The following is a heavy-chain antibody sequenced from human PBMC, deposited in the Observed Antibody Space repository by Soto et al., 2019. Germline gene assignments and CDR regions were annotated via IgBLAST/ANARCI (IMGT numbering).Heavy chain of an antibody. V-gene: IGHV2-5*02. CDR2: IYWDDDK. CDR3: AHSLIGYYYDSSGSNWFDP. CDR1: GFSLSTSGVG. Sequence: QITLKESGPPLVKPTQTLTLTCTFSGFSLSTSGVGVGWIRQPPGKALEWLALIYWDDDKRYSPSLKSRLTITQDTSXXXVXXTMTNMDPVDTATYYCAHSLIGYYYDSSGSNWFDPWGQGTLVTVSS. J-gene: IGHJ5*02. D-gene: IGHD3-22*01.